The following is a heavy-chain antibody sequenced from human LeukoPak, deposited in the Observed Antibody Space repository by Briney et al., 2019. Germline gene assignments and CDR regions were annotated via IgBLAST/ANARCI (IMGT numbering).Heavy chain of an antibody. J-gene: IGHJ5*02. CDR1: GFTFSSYS. Sequence: GGSLRLSCAASGFTFSSYSMNWVRQAPGKGLEWVSSISSSSSYIYYADSVKGRFTISRDNAKNSLYLQMNSLRAEDTAVYYCARDWEVRDGYNSWGQGTLVTVSS. D-gene: IGHD5-24*01. CDR3: ARDWEVRDGYNS. V-gene: IGHV3-21*01. CDR2: ISSSSSYI.